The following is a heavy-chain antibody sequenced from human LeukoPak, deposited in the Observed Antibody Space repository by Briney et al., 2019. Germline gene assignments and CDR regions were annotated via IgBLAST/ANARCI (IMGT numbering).Heavy chain of an antibody. V-gene: IGHV1-2*02. CDR2: INSDSGFT. Sequence: ASVKVSCKASGYTFTGYYMNWVRQAPGQGLEWMGWINSDSGFTKYAQKFQGRVTMTRDTSITAVYMDLTRLTSDDTAVYYCARNFDMKGFDPWGQGTLVTVSS. J-gene: IGHJ5*02. CDR3: ARNFDMKGFDP. CDR1: GYTFTGYY. D-gene: IGHD3-9*01.